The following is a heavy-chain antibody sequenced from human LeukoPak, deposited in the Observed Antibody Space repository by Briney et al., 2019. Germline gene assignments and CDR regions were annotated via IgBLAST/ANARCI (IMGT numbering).Heavy chain of an antibody. D-gene: IGHD3-22*01. CDR2: ITSSSSTM. CDR1: GFPFSSYS. CDR3: ARKSGSSGYPFDY. V-gene: IGHV3-48*01. J-gene: IGHJ4*02. Sequence: GGSLTLSCAASGFPFSSYSMNWVRQAPGKGLEWVSYITSSSSTMYYADAVKGRFDISRENAKNSLYLKMNRLRAEDTAVYYCARKSGSSGYPFDYWGQGILVTVSS.